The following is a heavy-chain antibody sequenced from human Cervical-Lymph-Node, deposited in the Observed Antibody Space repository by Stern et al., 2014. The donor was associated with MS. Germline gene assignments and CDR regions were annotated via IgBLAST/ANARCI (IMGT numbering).Heavy chain of an antibody. D-gene: IGHD3-10*01. V-gene: IGHV4-30-4*01. Sequence: VQLVESGPGLVKPSQTLSLTCTVSGGSISSGDYYWSWIRQPPGKGLEGIGYIYDSGSTYYNPSLKSRFTISVDTSKNQFSLKLSSVTAADTAVYYCARVGLITMVRRSFDPWGQGTLVTVSS. CDR3: ARVGLITMVRRSFDP. CDR2: IYDSGST. J-gene: IGHJ5*02. CDR1: GGSISSGDYY.